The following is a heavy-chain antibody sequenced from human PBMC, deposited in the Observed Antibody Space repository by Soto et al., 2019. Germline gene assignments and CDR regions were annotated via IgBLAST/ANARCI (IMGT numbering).Heavy chain of an antibody. CDR1: GFTFSSYR. CDR3: AKGSGGSRPYYFDY. CDR2: IWDGGSNK. V-gene: IGHV3-33*06. D-gene: IGHD2-15*01. J-gene: IGHJ4*02. Sequence: PGGSLRLSCAASGFTFSSYRMHWVRQAPGKGLEWVAVIWDGGSNKYYADSVKGRFTISRDNSKNTLNLQMNGLRAEDTAVYYCAKGSGGSRPYYFDYWGQGTLVTVSS.